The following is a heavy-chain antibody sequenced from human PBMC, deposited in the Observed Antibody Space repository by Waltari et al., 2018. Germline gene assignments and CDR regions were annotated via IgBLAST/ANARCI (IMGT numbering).Heavy chain of an antibody. CDR3: ARVGDSSGYRYYFDY. V-gene: IGHV3-21*01. CDR1: GFTFSSYA. CDR2: ISGSSSYI. J-gene: IGHJ4*02. D-gene: IGHD3-22*01. Sequence: EVQVLESGGGLVQPGGSLRLSCAASGFTFSSYAMSWVRQAQGKGLEWVSSISGSSSYIYYADSVKGRFTISRDNAKNSLYLQMNSLRAEDTAVYYCARVGDSSGYRYYFDYWGQGTLVTVSS.